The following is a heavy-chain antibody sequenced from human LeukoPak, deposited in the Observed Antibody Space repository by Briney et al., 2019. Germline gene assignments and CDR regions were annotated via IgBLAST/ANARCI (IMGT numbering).Heavy chain of an antibody. V-gene: IGHV3-20*04. Sequence: PGGSLRLSCAASGFTFDDYGMTWVRQVPGKGLEWIAEINWIGDTTRYGDSVKGRFTISRDNAKNSLDLQINSLRVEDTAFYYCATNPPGRTYLPDWGQGTLVTVSS. CDR3: ATNPPGRTYLPD. CDR1: GFTFDDYG. J-gene: IGHJ1*01. CDR2: INWIGDTT. D-gene: IGHD1-1*01.